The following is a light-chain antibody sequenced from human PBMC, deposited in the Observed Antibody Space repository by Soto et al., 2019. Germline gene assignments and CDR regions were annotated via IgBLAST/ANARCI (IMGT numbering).Light chain of an antibody. V-gene: IGKV2-30*01. CDR2: QVS. CDR3: MQGAHWPPWT. Sequence: DVVMTQSPLSLPVTLGQPASISCRSSHSLVYNDGNTYLNWFHQRPGQSPRRLIYQVSNRDSGVPDSFSGSGSGNDFTLKISRVEAEDVGVYYCMQGAHWPPWTFGQGTKL. CDR1: HSLVYNDGNTY. J-gene: IGKJ2*02.